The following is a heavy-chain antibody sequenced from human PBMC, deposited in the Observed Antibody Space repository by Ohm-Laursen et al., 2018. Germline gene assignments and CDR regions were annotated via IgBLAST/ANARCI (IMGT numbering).Heavy chain of an antibody. V-gene: IGHV3-23*01. D-gene: IGHD3-3*01. CDR2: ISTSGGGT. J-gene: IGHJ4*02. CDR1: GFTFSSYG. CDR3: AKVAGGVVINSKRYFDY. Sequence: GSLRLSCAASGFTFSSYGMSWVRQTPGKGLEWVSAISTSGGGTYYADSVKGRFTISRDNSKNTLYLQMNSLRAEDTAVYYCAKVAGGVVINSKRYFDYWGQGTLVTVSS.